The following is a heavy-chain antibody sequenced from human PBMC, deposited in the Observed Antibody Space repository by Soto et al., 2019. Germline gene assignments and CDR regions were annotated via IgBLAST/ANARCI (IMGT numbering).Heavy chain of an antibody. CDR2: ISYDGSNK. D-gene: IGHD4-4*01. Sequence: QVQLVESGGGVVQPGRSLRLSCAASGFTFSSYAMHWVRQAPGKGLEWVAVISYDGSNKYYADSVKGRFTISRDNSKNTLYLRMNSLRTEDTAVYYCARPLWRDDYNWGYFDLWGRGILVTVSS. CDR1: GFTFSSYA. V-gene: IGHV3-30-3*01. J-gene: IGHJ2*01. CDR3: ARPLWRDDYNWGYFDL.